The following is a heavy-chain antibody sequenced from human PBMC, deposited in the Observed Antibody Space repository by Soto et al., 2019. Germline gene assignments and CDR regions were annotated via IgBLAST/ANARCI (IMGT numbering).Heavy chain of an antibody. CDR2: IRSKPNNYAT. CDR3: SRQASDFWSGKPQYYMDV. V-gene: IGHV3-73*01. D-gene: IGHD3-3*01. CDR1: GFTFSGSA. J-gene: IGHJ6*03. Sequence: EVQLVESGGGLVQPGGSLKLSCAASGFTFSGSAVHWVPQASGKGLEWVGRIRSKPNNYATAYGAWGKGRFTISRDDSKNTAYLQMNSLNTEDPAVYYCSRQASDFWSGKPQYYMDVWGKGTTVTVSS.